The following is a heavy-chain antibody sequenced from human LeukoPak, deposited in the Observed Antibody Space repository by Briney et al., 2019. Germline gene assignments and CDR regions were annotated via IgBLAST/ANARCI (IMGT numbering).Heavy chain of an antibody. V-gene: IGHV3-30*03. D-gene: IGHD3-22*01. CDR2: ISYDGSNK. J-gene: IGHJ6*02. CDR1: GFTFSSYG. CDR3: ARYRNDLYDSSGYYYYYGMDV. Sequence: PGGSLRLSCAASGFTFSSYGMHWVRQAPGKGLEGVAVISYDGSNKYYADSVKGRFTISRDNSKNTLYLQMNSLRAEDTAVYYCARYRNDLYDSSGYYYYYGMDVWGQGTTVTVSS.